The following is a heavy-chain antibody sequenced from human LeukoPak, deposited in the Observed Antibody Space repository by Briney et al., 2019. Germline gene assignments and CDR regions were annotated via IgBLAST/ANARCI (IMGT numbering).Heavy chain of an antibody. CDR2: IYYSGST. CDR3: ARNTCSGGSCYQDY. CDR1: GGSISSGGYY. D-gene: IGHD2-15*01. J-gene: IGHJ4*02. V-gene: IGHV4-31*03. Sequence: SETLSLTCTVSGGSISSGGYYWSWIRQHPGKGLEWIGYIYYSGSTYYNPSLKSRVTISVDTSKNQFSPKLSSVTAAGTAVYYCARNTCSGGSCYQDYWGQGTLVTVSS.